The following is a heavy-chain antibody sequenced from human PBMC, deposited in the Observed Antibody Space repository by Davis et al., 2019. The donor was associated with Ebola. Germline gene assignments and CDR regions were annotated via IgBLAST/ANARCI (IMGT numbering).Heavy chain of an antibody. CDR3: ARGHNYAHEY. V-gene: IGHV1-2*06. CDR1: GYTFTAYY. D-gene: IGHD4-11*01. Sequence: ASVKVSCKASGYTFTAYYMHWMRQAPGQGLEWLGRVILKSGATNYAQKFQGRVTMTRDTPISTVYMELSSLRYDDTADYYCARGHNYAHEYWGQGTLVTVSS. J-gene: IGHJ4*02. CDR2: VILKSGAT.